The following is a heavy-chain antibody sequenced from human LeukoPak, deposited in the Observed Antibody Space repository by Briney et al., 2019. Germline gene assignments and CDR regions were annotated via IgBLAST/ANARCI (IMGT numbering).Heavy chain of an antibody. D-gene: IGHD2-2*01. V-gene: IGHV4-38-2*01. CDR2: IYHSGSS. J-gene: IGHJ3*02. Sequence: SETLSLTCAVSGYSISSGYYWGWIRQPPGKGLEWIGTIYHSGSSSYNPSLKSRVTISVDTSKNQFSLKLSSVTAADTAVYYCARVGYCSSTSCYDGAFDIWGQGTMVTVPS. CDR1: GYSISSGYY. CDR3: ARVGYCSSTSCYDGAFDI.